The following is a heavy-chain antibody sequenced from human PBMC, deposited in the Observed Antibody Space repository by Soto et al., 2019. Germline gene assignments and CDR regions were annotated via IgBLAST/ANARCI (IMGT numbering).Heavy chain of an antibody. CDR1: GYTFTGYY. CDR3: ARGVGYCSGGSCYSGKRNDAFDI. D-gene: IGHD2-15*01. V-gene: IGHV1-2*02. Sequence: GASVKVSCKVSGYTFTGYYMHWVRQAPGQGLEWMGWINPNSGGTNYAQKFQGRVTMTRDTSISTAYMELSRLRSDDTAVYYCARGVGYCSGGSCYSGKRNDAFDIWGQGTMVTVSS. J-gene: IGHJ3*02. CDR2: INPNSGGT.